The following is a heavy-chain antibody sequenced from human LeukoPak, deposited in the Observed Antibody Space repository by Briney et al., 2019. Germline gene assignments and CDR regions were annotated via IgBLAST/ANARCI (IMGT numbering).Heavy chain of an antibody. CDR1: GGSINSGSYY. V-gene: IGHV4-61*02. Sequence: SQTLSLTCTVSGGSINSGSYYWSWLRQPAGRGLEWIGRIYTSGSTNYNPSLKSRVPISIETSNNPFSLKQTPLTAPDTTVYSCARRGGTEGFDFWGQGTLVTVSS. CDR2: IYTSGST. CDR3: ARRGGTEGFDF. J-gene: IGHJ4*02. D-gene: IGHD3-16*01.